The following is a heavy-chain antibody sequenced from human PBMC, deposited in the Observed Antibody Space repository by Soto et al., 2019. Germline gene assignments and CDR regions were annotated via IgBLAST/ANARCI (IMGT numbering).Heavy chain of an antibody. CDR1: GITFSTYA. D-gene: IGHD4-17*01. CDR2: IGSNGADK. V-gene: IGHV3-23*01. J-gene: IGHJ6*04. CDR3: AADYLRHNSLNGYYYSYGMDV. Sequence: GWSLRLSCAASGITFSTYAMSLVRRAPGKGLEWVSTIGSNGADKQYADFVKGRFTVSRDSSKSTLSLQMNSLRAEDTAVYYCAADYLRHNSLNGYYYSYGMDVWGKGTKVTVSS.